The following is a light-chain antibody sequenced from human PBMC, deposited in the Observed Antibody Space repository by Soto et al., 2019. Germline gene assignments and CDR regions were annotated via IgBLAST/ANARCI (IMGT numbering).Light chain of an antibody. CDR3: LQHNNYPPLT. CDR2: VAS. Sequence: DIQMTQSPSSVSASVGDRVTITCRASQDIRNELAWYQHKPGKVPKRLIYVASTLQSGVPSRFSGSASGTEFTLTISSLQPEDFATYYCLQHNNYPPLTFGGGTKVEIK. J-gene: IGKJ4*01. CDR1: QDIRNE. V-gene: IGKV1-17*01.